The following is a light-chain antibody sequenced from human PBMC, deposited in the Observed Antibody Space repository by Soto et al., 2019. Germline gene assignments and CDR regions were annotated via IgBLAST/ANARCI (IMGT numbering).Light chain of an antibody. V-gene: IGLV2-11*01. Sequence: QSALTQPRSVSGSPGQSVTISCTGTSSDVGGYNYVSWYQQHPGKAPKLMIYDVSKRPSGVPDRFSGSKSGNTASLTISGLQAEDEADYYCCSYAGTSTKLFGGGTQLTVL. J-gene: IGLJ3*02. CDR2: DVS. CDR1: SSDVGGYNY. CDR3: CSYAGTSTKL.